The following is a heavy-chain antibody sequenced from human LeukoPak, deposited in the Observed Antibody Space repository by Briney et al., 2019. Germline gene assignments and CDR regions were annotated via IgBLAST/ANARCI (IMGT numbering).Heavy chain of an antibody. CDR1: GYTFTSYY. Sequence: ASVKVSFKASGYTFTSYYMHWVRQAPGQGLEWMGIINPSGGSTSYAQKFQGRVTMTRDTSTSTVYMELSSLRSEDTAIYYCARIRDGYNDAYDIWGQGTVVTVPS. V-gene: IGHV1-46*01. CDR2: INPSGGST. D-gene: IGHD5-24*01. CDR3: ARIRDGYNDAYDI. J-gene: IGHJ3*02.